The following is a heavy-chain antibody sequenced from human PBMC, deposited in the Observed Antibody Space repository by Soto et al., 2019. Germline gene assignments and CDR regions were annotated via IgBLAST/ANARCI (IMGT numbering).Heavy chain of an antibody. CDR3: AVAVAPLVGNDAFDI. CDR2: TYYRSKWYN. J-gene: IGHJ3*02. CDR1: GDSVSSNSAA. V-gene: IGHV6-1*01. D-gene: IGHD6-19*01. Sequence: KQSQTLSLTCAISGDSVSSNSAAWNWIRQSPSRGLEWLGRTYYRSKWYNDYAVSVKSRITINPDTSKNQFSLQLNSVTPEDTAVYYCAVAVAPLVGNDAFDIWGQGTMVTVSS.